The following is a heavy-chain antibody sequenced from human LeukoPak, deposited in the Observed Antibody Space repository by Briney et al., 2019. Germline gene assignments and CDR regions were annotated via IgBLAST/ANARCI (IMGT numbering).Heavy chain of an antibody. CDR3: ARANYYGSGSYGFDP. J-gene: IGHJ5*02. V-gene: IGHV4-38-2*01. Sequence: PSETLSLTCAVSGYSISSGYYWGWIRPPPGKGLEWIGSIYHSGSTYYNPSLKSRVTISVDTSKNQFSLKLSSVTAADTAVYYCARANYYGSGSYGFDPWGQGTLVTVSS. D-gene: IGHD3-10*01. CDR2: IYHSGST. CDR1: GYSISSGYY.